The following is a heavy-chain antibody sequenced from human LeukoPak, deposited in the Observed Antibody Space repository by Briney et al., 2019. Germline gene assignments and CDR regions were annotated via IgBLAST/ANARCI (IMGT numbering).Heavy chain of an antibody. Sequence: ASVKVSCKASGYTFTSYYMHWVRQAPGQGLEWMGIINPSGGSTSYAQKFQGRVTMTRDTSTSTVYMELSSLRSEDTAVYYCASGNIRGYSGYDLDYFXYWGQGTLVTVSS. V-gene: IGHV1-46*01. CDR3: ASGNIRGYSGYDLDYFXY. CDR2: INPSGGST. CDR1: GYTFTSYY. J-gene: IGHJ4*02. D-gene: IGHD5-12*01.